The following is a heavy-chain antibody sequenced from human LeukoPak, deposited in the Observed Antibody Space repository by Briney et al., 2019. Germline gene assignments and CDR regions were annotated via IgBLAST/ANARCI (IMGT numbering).Heavy chain of an antibody. CDR3: AKAIAAAGTFDY. V-gene: IGHV3-23*01. CDR2: ISGSGGST. J-gene: IGHJ4*02. D-gene: IGHD6-13*01. CDR1: GFTFSSYW. Sequence: GGSLRLSCAASGFTFSSYWMSWVRQAPGKGLEWVSAISGSGGSTYYADSVKGRFTISRDNSKNTLYLQMNSLRAEDTAVYYCAKAIAAAGTFDYWGQGTLVTVSS.